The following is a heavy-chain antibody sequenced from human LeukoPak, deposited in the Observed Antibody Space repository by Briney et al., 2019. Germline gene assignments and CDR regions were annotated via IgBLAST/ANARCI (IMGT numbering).Heavy chain of an antibody. Sequence: ASVKVSCKASVYTFTGYYMHWVRQAPGQGLEWMGWINPNSGGTNYAQKFQGRVTMTRDTSISTAYMELSRLRSDDTAVYYCARDGNWNYAGWFDPWGQGTLVTVSS. D-gene: IGHD1-7*01. J-gene: IGHJ5*02. V-gene: IGHV1-2*02. CDR2: INPNSGGT. CDR1: VYTFTGYY. CDR3: ARDGNWNYAGWFDP.